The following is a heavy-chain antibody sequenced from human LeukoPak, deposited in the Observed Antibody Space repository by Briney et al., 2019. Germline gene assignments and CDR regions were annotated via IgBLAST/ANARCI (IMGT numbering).Heavy chain of an antibody. J-gene: IGHJ1*01. D-gene: IGHD6-19*01. CDR2: IWYDGSNK. CDR3: ARSTGSVWYNEYFQH. CDR1: GFTFSSYG. Sequence: GGSLRLSCAASGFTFSSYGMHWVRQAPGKGLEWVAVIWYDGSNKYYADSVKGRFTISRDNSENTLYLQMNSLRAEDTAVYYCARSTGSVWYNEYFQHWGQGTLVTVSS. V-gene: IGHV3-33*01.